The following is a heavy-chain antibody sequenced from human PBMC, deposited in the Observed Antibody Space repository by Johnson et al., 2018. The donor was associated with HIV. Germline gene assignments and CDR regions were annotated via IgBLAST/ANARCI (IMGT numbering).Heavy chain of an antibody. CDR3: AREATGSSYAFDI. D-gene: IGHD6-6*01. Sequence: EVQLVESGGGVVRPGGSLRLACAASGFTFDDYGMSWVRQAPGKGLEWVSAISGSGGSTYYADSVKGRFTISRDNSKNSLYLQMNSLRPEDTAVYYCAREATGSSYAFDIWGQGTMVTVSS. CDR1: GFTFDDYG. J-gene: IGHJ3*02. V-gene: IGHV3-23*04. CDR2: ISGSGGST.